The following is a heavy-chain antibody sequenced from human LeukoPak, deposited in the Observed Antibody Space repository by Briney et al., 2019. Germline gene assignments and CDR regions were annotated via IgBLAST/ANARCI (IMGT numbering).Heavy chain of an antibody. Sequence: ASVEVSCKASGYTFRTYGINWVRQAPGQGLEWMGWISAYNGNTNYAQKLQGRVTMTTDTSTSTAYMELRSLRSDDTAVYYCTRDAYSTSSSGFDPWGQGTLVTVSS. CDR3: TRDAYSTSSSGFDP. CDR2: ISAYNGNT. D-gene: IGHD6-6*01. CDR1: GYTFRTYG. V-gene: IGHV1-18*01. J-gene: IGHJ5*02.